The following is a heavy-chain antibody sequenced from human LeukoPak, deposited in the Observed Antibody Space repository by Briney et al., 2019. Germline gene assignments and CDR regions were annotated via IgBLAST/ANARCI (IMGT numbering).Heavy chain of an antibody. CDR2: IYYSGST. J-gene: IGHJ5*02. D-gene: IGHD6-13*01. Sequence: SETLSLTCTISGGSTSRRSYYWGWIRQPPGKGLERIGSIYYSGSTYYNSSLKSRVTISVDTSKNQFSLKLSSVTAADTSVYYCVRQIRMYGSNTGWFDPWGQGTLVTVSS. CDR1: GGSTSRRSYY. CDR3: VRQIRMYGSNTGWFDP. V-gene: IGHV4-39*01.